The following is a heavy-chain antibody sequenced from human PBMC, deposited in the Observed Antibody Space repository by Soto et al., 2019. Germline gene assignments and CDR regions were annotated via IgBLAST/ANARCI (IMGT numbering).Heavy chain of an antibody. D-gene: IGHD6-25*01. CDR2: IYYSGST. Sequence: SETLSLTCTVSGGSISSSSYYWGWIRQPPGKGLEWIGSIYYSGSTYYNPSLKSRVTISVDTSKNQFSLNLSSMTAADTAVYYCAKLGSGWRFDNWGQGTLVTVSS. V-gene: IGHV4-39*01. CDR3: AKLGSGWRFDN. CDR1: GGSISSSSYY. J-gene: IGHJ4*02.